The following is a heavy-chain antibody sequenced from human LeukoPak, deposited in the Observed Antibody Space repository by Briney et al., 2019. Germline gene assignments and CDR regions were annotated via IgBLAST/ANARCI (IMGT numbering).Heavy chain of an antibody. CDR1: GFSFTTSA. CDR3: AADHQFSSWESAYGMDV. Sequence: ASVKGSCKASGFSFTTSAMQWVRQARGQRLEWIGWIVVGSGHTRYAQKFQERITITRDMSTSTAYMQLSSLRSEDTAVYYCAADHQFSSWESAYGMDVWGQGTTVTVSS. CDR2: IVVGSGHT. D-gene: IGHD6-13*01. J-gene: IGHJ6*02. V-gene: IGHV1-58*02.